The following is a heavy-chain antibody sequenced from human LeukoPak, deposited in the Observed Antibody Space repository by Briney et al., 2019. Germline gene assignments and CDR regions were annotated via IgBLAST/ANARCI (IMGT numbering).Heavy chain of an antibody. J-gene: IGHJ4*02. Sequence: ASVKVSCKASGYTFISYGISWVRQARGQGLEWMGWISGKNDNRKYSQKFQDRLTMTTDTATSTAYMELRSLTSDDTAIYYCVRDRLPSSFDFWGQGTLVTVSS. CDR3: VRDRLPSSFDF. CDR1: GYTFISYG. D-gene: IGHD3-16*01. CDR2: ISGKNDNR. V-gene: IGHV1-18*01.